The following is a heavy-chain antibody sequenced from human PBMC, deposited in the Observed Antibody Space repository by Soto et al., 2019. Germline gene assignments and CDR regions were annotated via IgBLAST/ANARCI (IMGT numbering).Heavy chain of an antibody. CDR2: ISSSASHI. CDR3: ARGYTGYCSGGTCYWFEP. CDR1: GLPFGSYS. V-gene: IGHV3-21*01. Sequence: GALRLSCAASGLPFGSYSMFWVLQAPGKGLEWVLCISSSASHIDYADSVKGRLTISRDNAKKSLYLQMNCLRAEDTAVYYCARGYTGYCSGGTCYWFEPWGQGTLVTVSS. D-gene: IGHD2-15*01. J-gene: IGHJ5*02.